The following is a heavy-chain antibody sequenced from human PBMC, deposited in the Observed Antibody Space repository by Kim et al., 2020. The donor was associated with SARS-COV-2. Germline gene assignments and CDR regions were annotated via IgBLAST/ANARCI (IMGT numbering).Heavy chain of an antibody. V-gene: IGHV3-7*03. J-gene: IGHJ4*02. CDR3: ARQVNAGFNYFDY. Sequence: YVDHVKGRFTISRDNAKNSLYQQMNSLRAEDTAVYYCARQVNAGFNYFDYWGQGTLVTVSS. D-gene: IGHD2-2*01.